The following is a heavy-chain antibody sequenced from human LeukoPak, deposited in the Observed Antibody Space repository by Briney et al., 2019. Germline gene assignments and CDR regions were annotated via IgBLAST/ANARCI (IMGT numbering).Heavy chain of an antibody. CDR2: ISNDGGTI. Sequence: GGSLRLSCAPSGFTFSTCEMNWVRQAPGKGLEWVSYISNDGGTIYYADSVRGRFSISRGNAKNSLYLQMTSLRAEDTAVYYCAILDAGIPFDSWDQGTLVTVSS. CDR1: GFTFSTCE. J-gene: IGHJ4*02. V-gene: IGHV3-48*03. CDR3: AILDAGIPFDS. D-gene: IGHD3-3*01.